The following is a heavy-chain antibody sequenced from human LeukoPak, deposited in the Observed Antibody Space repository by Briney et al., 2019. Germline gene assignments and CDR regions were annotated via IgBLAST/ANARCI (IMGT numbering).Heavy chain of an antibody. CDR2: ISGSSSHI. D-gene: IGHD6-19*01. CDR1: GFTFSDYT. Sequence: SGGSLRLSCAASGFTFSDYTMNWVRQAPGKGLEWVSSISGSSSHIYYADSVKGRFTISRDNAETSLYLQTNSLRAEDTAVYYCGRDMGRAVALDYWGQGTLVTVSS. CDR3: GRDMGRAVALDY. J-gene: IGHJ4*02. V-gene: IGHV3-21*01.